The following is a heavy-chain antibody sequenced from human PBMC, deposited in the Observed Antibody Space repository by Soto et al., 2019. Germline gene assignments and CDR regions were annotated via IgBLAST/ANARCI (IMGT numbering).Heavy chain of an antibody. D-gene: IGHD3-3*01. Sequence: GGSRILSCAASGFTFSSYAMSWVRQAPGKGLEWISYIDTSGTKIYYADSVKGRFTITRDNAKNSLYLEMNSLRDEDTAVYYCASHYDMWSGYLSPVDYWGQGTLVTVSS. V-gene: IGHV3-48*02. J-gene: IGHJ4*02. CDR1: GFTFSSYA. CDR3: ASHYDMWSGYLSPVDY. CDR2: IDTSGTKI.